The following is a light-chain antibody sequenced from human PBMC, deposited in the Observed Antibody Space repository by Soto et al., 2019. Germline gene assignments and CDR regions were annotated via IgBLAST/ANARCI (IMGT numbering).Light chain of an antibody. CDR1: QSISSW. CDR3: QPYSDSIP. V-gene: IGKV1-5*01. J-gene: IGKJ5*01. CDR2: ATS. Sequence: EIEMTQSPSTLSASVVDRVTITCRASQSISSWLAWYQQKPGKSPKLLIYATSTLESGVPSRFSGSGSETEFTLTVSSLQPDDSATYYCQPYSDSIPFGQGTRPAIK.